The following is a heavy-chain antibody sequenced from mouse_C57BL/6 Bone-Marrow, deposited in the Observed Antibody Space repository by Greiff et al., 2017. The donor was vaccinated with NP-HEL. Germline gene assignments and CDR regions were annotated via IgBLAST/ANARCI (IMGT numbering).Heavy chain of an antibody. CDR2: INPDSSTI. D-gene: IGHD4-1*01. Sequence: EVKLQESGGGLVKPGGSLKLSCAASGIAFSRYWMSWVRRAPGKGLEWIGEINPDSSTINYAPSLKDKFIISRDKAKKTLYLQMSKVRSEDTALYYCARRLGRGHFDYWGQGTTLTVSS. V-gene: IGHV4-1*01. CDR1: GIAFSRYW. J-gene: IGHJ2*01. CDR3: ARRLGRGHFDY.